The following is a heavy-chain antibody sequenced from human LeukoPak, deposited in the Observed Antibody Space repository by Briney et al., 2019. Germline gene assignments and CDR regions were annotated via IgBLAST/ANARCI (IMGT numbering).Heavy chain of an antibody. CDR1: GYTFTSYG. D-gene: IGHD3-9*01. V-gene: IGHV1-18*01. CDR2: ISAYNGNT. J-gene: IGHJ4*02. Sequence: GASVKVSCKASGYTFTSYGISWVRQAPGQGLEWMGWISAYNGNTNYAQKLQGRVTMTTDTSTSTAYMELRSLRSDDTAVYYCAREKYYDILTGPLDYWGQGTLVTVSS. CDR3: AREKYYDILTGPLDY.